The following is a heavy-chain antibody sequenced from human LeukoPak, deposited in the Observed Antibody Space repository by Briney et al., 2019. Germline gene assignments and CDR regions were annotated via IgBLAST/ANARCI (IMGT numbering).Heavy chain of an antibody. D-gene: IGHD3-22*01. CDR2: IYSGGST. J-gene: IGHJ4*02. Sequence: PGGSLRLSCAASGFTVSSNYMSWVRQAPGKGLEWVSVIYSGGSTYYADSVKGRFTISRDNSKNTLYLKMNSLRAEDTAVYYCARVLDYYDSSGYYAFDYWGQGTLVTVSS. CDR1: GFTVSSNY. V-gene: IGHV3-53*01. CDR3: ARVLDYYDSSGYYAFDY.